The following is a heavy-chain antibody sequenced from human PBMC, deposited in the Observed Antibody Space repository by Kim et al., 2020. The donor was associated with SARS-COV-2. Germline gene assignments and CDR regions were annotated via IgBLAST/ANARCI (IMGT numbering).Heavy chain of an antibody. CDR3: ARGAGGWQVGYYYNYGMDV. J-gene: IGHJ6*02. D-gene: IGHD5-12*01. Sequence: KGRFTISRENSKNMLFLQMNSLRPDDTAVYYCARGAGGWQVGYYYNYGMDVWGQGTTVAVSS. V-gene: IGHV3-30*01.